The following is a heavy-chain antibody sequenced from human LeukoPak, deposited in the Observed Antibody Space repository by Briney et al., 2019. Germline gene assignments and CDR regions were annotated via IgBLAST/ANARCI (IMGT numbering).Heavy chain of an antibody. V-gene: IGHV4-59*01. Sequence: PSETLSLTCTVSGGSISSYYWSWIRQPPGKGLEWIGYIYYSGSTNYNPSLKSRVTISVDTSKNQFSLKLSSVTAADTAVYYCARSSLGMGSSCYFDYWGQGTLVTVSS. D-gene: IGHD6-6*01. CDR1: GGSISSYY. CDR2: IYYSGST. CDR3: ARSSLGMGSSCYFDY. J-gene: IGHJ4*02.